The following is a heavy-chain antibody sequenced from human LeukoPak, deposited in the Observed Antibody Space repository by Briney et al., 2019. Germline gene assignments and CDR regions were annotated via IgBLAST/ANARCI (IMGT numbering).Heavy chain of an antibody. V-gene: IGHV3-9*01. Sequence: GRSLRLSCAASGFTFDDYAMYWVRQAPGKGLEWVSGISWNSGSIGYADSVKGRFTISRDNAKNSLYLQMNSLRAEDTALYYCAKGEGYSYGPFDYWGQGTLVTVSS. CDR1: GFTFDDYA. CDR3: AKGEGYSYGPFDY. D-gene: IGHD5-18*01. CDR2: ISWNSGSI. J-gene: IGHJ4*02.